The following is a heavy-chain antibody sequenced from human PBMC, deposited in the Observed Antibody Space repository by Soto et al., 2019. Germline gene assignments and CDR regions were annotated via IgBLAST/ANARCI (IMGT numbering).Heavy chain of an antibody. D-gene: IGHD5-12*01. CDR2: IYYSGST. J-gene: IGHJ6*03. V-gene: IGHV4-59*08. CDR1: GGSISSYY. Sequence: SETLSLTCTVSGGSISSYYWSWIRQPPGKGLEWIGYIYYSGSTNYNPSLKSRVTISVDTSKNLFSLKLSSVTAADTAVYYCARRYSGYDSYYYYYMDVWGKGTTVTVSS. CDR3: ARRYSGYDSYYYYYMDV.